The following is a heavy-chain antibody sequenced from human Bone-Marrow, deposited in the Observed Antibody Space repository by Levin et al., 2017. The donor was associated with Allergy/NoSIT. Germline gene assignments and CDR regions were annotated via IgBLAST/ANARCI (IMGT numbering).Heavy chain of an antibody. J-gene: IGHJ4*02. D-gene: IGHD2-21*02. CDR2: IMPIFVTP. V-gene: IGHV1-69*13. CDR3: ARSNCGGDCYSPFDS. Sequence: SVKVSCKASGGTFSSDAISWVRQAPGRGLEWMGGIMPIFVTPNYAQKFQYRVTITADESTTTAYMELSSLRVEDTAIYYCARSNCGGDCYSPFDSWGQGTLVTVSS. CDR1: GGTFSSDA.